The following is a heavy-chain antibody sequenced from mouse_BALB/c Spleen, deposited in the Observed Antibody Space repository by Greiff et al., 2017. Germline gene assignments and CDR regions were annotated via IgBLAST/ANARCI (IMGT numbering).Heavy chain of an antibody. J-gene: IGHJ4*01. CDR1: GFTFSDYY. CDR2: ISDGGSYT. Sequence: EVQVVESGGGLVKPGGSLKLSCAASGFTFSDYYMYWVRQTPEKRLEWVATISDGGSYTYYPDSVKGRFTISRDNAKNNLYLQMSSLKSEDTAMYYCARGPHDYAMDYWGQGTSVTVSS. CDR3: ARGPHDYAMDY. V-gene: IGHV5-4*02. D-gene: IGHD6-1*01.